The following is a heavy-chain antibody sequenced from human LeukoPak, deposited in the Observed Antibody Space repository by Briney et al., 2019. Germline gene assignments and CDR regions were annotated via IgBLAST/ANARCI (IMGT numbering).Heavy chain of an antibody. D-gene: IGHD6-19*01. CDR2: IYPGDSDT. CDR3: ARRLVRDKPFDP. Sequence: GESLKISCKGSEYTFTNYWIGWVCQMPGKGLEWMGIIYPGDSDTTYSPSFQGQVTMSDDKSISTAYLQWSSLKASDTAMYYCARRLVRDKPFDPWGQGTLVTVSS. J-gene: IGHJ5*02. V-gene: IGHV5-51*01. CDR1: EYTFTNYW.